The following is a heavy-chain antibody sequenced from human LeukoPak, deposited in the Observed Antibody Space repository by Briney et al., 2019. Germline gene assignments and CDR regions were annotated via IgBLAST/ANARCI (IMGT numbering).Heavy chain of an antibody. CDR3: ARDPNYDFWSGYFLHYYYMDV. D-gene: IGHD3-3*01. CDR2: ISTSSSYI. Sequence: AGGSLRLSCAASGFTFSRYTMNWVRQAPGKGLEWVSSISTSSSYIYYADSVKDRFTISRDNAKNSLYLQLNSLRAEDTAVYYCARDPNYDFWSGYFLHYYYMDVWGKGTTVTVSS. V-gene: IGHV3-21*01. CDR1: GFTFSRYT. J-gene: IGHJ6*03.